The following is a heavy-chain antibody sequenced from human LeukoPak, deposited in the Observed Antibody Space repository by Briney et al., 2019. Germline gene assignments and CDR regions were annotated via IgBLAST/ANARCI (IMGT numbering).Heavy chain of an antibody. V-gene: IGHV3-30*18. CDR3: AKDRGRLRYFDWLFDY. Sequence: PGGSLRLSCAASGFTFSSYGMHWVRQAPGKGLEWVAVMSYDGSNKYYADSVKGRFTISRDNSKNTLYLQMNSLRAEDTAVYYCAKDRGRLRYFDWLFDYWGQGTLVTVSS. CDR2: MSYDGSNK. J-gene: IGHJ4*02. D-gene: IGHD3-9*01. CDR1: GFTFSSYG.